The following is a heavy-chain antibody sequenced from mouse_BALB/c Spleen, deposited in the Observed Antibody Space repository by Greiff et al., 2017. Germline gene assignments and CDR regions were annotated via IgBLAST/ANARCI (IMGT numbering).Heavy chain of an antibody. CDR3: ARDRGYYYGSSEFAY. V-gene: IGHV5-6*02. CDR1: GFTFSSYG. Sequence: EVMLVESGGDLVKPGGSLKLSCAASGFTFSSYGMSWVRQTPDQRLEWVATISSGGSYTYYPDSVKGRFTISRDNAKNTLYLQMSSLKSEDTAMYYCARDRGYYYGSSEFAYWGQGTLVTVSA. CDR2: ISSGGSYT. D-gene: IGHD1-1*01. J-gene: IGHJ3*01.